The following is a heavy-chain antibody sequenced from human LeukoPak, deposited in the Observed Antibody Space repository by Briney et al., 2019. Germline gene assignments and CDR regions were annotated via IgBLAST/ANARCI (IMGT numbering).Heavy chain of an antibody. CDR2: IYYSGST. D-gene: IGHD2-21*02. CDR3: ARVRGSGGDCYLDY. CDR1: GGSISSHY. V-gene: IGHV4-59*11. Sequence: SETLSLTCTVSGGSISSHYWSWIRQPPGKGLEWIGSIYYSGSTYYNPSLKSRVTISVDTSKNQFSLKLSSVTAADTAVYYCARVRGSGGDCYLDYWGQGTLVTVSS. J-gene: IGHJ4*02.